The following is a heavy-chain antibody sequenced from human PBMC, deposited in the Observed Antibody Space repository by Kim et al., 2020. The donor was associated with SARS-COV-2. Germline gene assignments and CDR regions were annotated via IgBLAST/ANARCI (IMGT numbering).Heavy chain of an antibody. CDR2: IYYSGST. CDR3: ASEFSVMDWFDP. D-gene: IGHD2-2*03. J-gene: IGHJ5*02. V-gene: IGHV4-39*01. CDR1: GGSISSNNYY. Sequence: SETLSLTCTVSGGSISSNNYYWAWIRQPPGKGLEWIGSIYYSGSTYYNPSLKSRVTVSVDPSKNQFSLKLTSVTAADTAVYYCASEFSVMDWFDPWGQGTLVTVSS.